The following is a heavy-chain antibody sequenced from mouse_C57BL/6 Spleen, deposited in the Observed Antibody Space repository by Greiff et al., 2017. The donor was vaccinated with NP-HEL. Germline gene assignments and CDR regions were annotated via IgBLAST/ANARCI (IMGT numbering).Heavy chain of an antibody. D-gene: IGHD1-1*01. CDR3: ARFITTVVSFDY. Sequence: QVQLQQSGPELVKPGASVKISCKASGYAFSSSWMNWVKQRPGKGLEWIGRIYPGDGDTNYNGKFKGKATLTADKSSSTAYMQLSSLTSEDSAVYFCARFITTVVSFDYWGQGTTLTVSS. V-gene: IGHV1-82*01. J-gene: IGHJ2*01. CDR2: IYPGDGDT. CDR1: GYAFSSSW.